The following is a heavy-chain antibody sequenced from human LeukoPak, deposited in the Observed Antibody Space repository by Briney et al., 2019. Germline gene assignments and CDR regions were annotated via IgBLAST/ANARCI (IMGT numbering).Heavy chain of an antibody. J-gene: IGHJ4*02. CDR2: ISGSGGST. Sequence: GGSLRLSCAASGFTFSSYAMSWVRQAPGKGLEWVSAISGSGGSTYYADSVKGRFTISRDNSKSMLYLQMNSLRAEDTAVYYCARVPGYCSSNSCYKMTIPFDYWGQGTLVTVSS. CDR3: ARVPGYCSSNSCYKMTIPFDY. CDR1: GFTFSSYA. D-gene: IGHD2-2*01. V-gene: IGHV3-23*01.